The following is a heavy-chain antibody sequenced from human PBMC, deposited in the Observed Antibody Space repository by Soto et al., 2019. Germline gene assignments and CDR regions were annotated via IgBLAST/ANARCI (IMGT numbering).Heavy chain of an antibody. V-gene: IGHV3-23*01. CDR2: VSGSGGST. J-gene: IGHJ4*02. CDR3: AKPPDYNWNDY. D-gene: IGHD1-20*01. CDR1: GFTFSSYA. Sequence: SLRLSCAASGFTFSSYAMSWVRQAPGKGLEWISAVSGSGGSTYYADSVKGRFTISRDNSKDTLYLQMNNLGAEDTAVYYCAKPPDYNWNDYWGQGTLVTVSS.